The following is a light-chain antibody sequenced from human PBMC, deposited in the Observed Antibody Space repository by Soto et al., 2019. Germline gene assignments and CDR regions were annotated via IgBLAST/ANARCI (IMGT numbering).Light chain of an antibody. CDR1: SSDVGGYNY. CDR3: CSYTSSSTWV. CDR2: EVS. J-gene: IGLJ3*02. Sequence: QSVLTQPASVSGSPGQSITISCTGTSSDVGGYNYVSWYQQHPGKAPKLMIYEVSNRPSGVSIRFSGSKSGNTASLTISGLQAEDEADYYCCSYTSSSTWVFGGGTKLTVL. V-gene: IGLV2-14*01.